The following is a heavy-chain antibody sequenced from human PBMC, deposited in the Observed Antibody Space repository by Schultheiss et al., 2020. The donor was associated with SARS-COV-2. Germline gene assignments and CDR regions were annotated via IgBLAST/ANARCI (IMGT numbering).Heavy chain of an antibody. CDR1: GGSISSGGYY. CDR2: IYYSGST. D-gene: IGHD3-22*01. V-gene: IGHV4-39*01. CDR3: ARQDSRTLGFAFDI. Sequence: SETLSLTCTVSGGSISSGGYYWGWIRQPPGKGLEWIGSIYYSGSTNYNPSLKSRVTISVDTSKNQFSLKLSSVTAADTAVYYCARQDSRTLGFAFDIWGQGTMVTVSS. J-gene: IGHJ3*02.